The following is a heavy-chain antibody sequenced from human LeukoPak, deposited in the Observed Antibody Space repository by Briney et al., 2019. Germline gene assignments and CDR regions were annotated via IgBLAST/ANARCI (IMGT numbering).Heavy chain of an antibody. V-gene: IGHV1-69*05. D-gene: IGHD3-16*02. CDR2: IIPKFGSA. J-gene: IGHJ1*01. CDR3: ARDNFAPSGVKYFQL. CDR1: RGTLSPYG. Sequence: ASVKVSCEASRGTLSPYGIGWVRQAPGQGLEWMGEIIPKFGSANYAQRFQDRLTLTTDESTSTAYMELSNLRSEDTAVYFCARDNFAPSGVKYFQLWGPGTLVTVSS.